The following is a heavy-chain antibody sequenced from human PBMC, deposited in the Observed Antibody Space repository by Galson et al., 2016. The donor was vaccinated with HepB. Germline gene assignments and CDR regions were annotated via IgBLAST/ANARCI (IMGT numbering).Heavy chain of an antibody. CDR3: ARDYSRSGPMYSYYYMDV. D-gene: IGHD6-13*01. J-gene: IGHJ6*03. CDR2: IWHDGSIK. V-gene: IGHV3-33*01. CDR1: GFSFSTYG. Sequence: SLRLSCAASGFSFSTYGMHWVRQAPGKGLEWVAVIWHDGSIKYYGESVKGRFTISRDNSKNTLFLQMNALRVEDTAVYYCARDYSRSGPMYSYYYMDVWGKGTTVTVSS.